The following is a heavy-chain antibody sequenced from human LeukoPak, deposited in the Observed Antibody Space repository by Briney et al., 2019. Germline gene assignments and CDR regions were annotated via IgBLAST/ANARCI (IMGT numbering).Heavy chain of an antibody. J-gene: IGHJ4*02. CDR3: AREKFVFIAAAGAFDY. V-gene: IGHV6-1*01. Sequence: SQTLSLTCAISGDSVSSNSAAWNWTRQSPSRGLEWLGRTYYRSKWYNDYAVSVKSRITINSDTSKNQFSLQLNSVTPEDTAVYYCAREKFVFIAAAGAFDYWGQGTLVTVSS. D-gene: IGHD6-13*01. CDR2: TYYRSKWYN. CDR1: GDSVSSNSAA.